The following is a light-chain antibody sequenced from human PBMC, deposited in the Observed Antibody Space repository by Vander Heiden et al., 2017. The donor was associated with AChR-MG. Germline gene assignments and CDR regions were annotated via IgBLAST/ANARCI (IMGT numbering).Light chain of an antibody. CDR3: QQYGSSQT. V-gene: IGKV3-20*01. CDR2: GAS. J-gene: IGKJ1*01. Sequence: EIVLTQSPGTLSLSPGERATLSCRASQSVSSSYLAWYQQKPGQAPRLLNYGASSRATGIPDRFSGSGSGTDFTLTSSRLEPEDFAVYYCQQYGSSQTFGQGTKVEIK. CDR1: QSVSSSY.